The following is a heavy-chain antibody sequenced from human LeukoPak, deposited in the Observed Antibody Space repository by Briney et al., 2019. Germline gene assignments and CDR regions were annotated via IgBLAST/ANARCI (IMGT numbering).Heavy chain of an antibody. CDR1: GFTFSSYS. D-gene: IGHD5-18*01. CDR2: ISSSSSTI. CDR3: ARDWIQLSFDY. J-gene: IGHJ4*02. Sequence: PGGSLRLSCAASGFTFSSYSMNWVRQAPGEGLEWVSYISSSSSTIYYADSVKGRFTISRDNAKNSLYLQMNSLRAEDTAVYYCARDWIQLSFDYWGQGTLVTVSS. V-gene: IGHV3-48*01.